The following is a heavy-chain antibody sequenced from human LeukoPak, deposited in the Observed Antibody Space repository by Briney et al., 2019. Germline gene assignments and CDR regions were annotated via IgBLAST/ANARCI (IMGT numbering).Heavy chain of an antibody. CDR2: ISSSSSYI. Sequence: PGGSLRLSCAASGFTFSSYSMNWVRQAPGKGLEWVSSISSSSSYIYYADSVKGRFTISRDNAKNSLYLQMNSPRAEDTAVYYCARDRDGSGSYYNVATGWFDPWGQGTLVTVSS. J-gene: IGHJ5*02. CDR3: ARDRDGSGSYYNVATGWFDP. V-gene: IGHV3-21*01. D-gene: IGHD3-10*01. CDR1: GFTFSSYS.